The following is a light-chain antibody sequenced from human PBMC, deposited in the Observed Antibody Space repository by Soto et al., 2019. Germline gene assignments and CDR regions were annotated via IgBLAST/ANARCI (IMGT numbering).Light chain of an antibody. Sequence: TQSPSSLSVSPGEGVTLSCRASQGIGDTLAWYQHKPGQAPRLLIYGASTRATGIPARFSGSGSGTEFTLTISSLQSEDFAVYYCQQYNNWSRTFGQGTKVDIK. CDR2: GAS. V-gene: IGKV3-15*01. J-gene: IGKJ1*01. CDR3: QQYNNWSRT. CDR1: QGIGDT.